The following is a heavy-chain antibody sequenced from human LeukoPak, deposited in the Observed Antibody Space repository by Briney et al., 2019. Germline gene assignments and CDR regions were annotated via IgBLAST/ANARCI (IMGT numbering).Heavy chain of an antibody. D-gene: IGHD5-24*01. CDR3: ARVPGDGYNHHAFDI. CDR1: GGSISSYY. CDR2: IYYSGST. V-gene: IGHV4-59*01. Sequence: SETLSLTCTVSGGSISSYYWSWIRQPPGKGLEWIGYIYYSGSTNYNPSLKSRVTISVDTSKNQFSLKLSSVTAADTAVYYCARVPGDGYNHHAFDIWGQGTMVTVSS. J-gene: IGHJ3*02.